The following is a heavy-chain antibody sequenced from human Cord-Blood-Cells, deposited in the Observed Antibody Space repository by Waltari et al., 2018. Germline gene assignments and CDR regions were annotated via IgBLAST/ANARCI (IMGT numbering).Heavy chain of an antibody. CDR1: GGSVRSYY. V-gene: IGHV4-59*02. J-gene: IGHJ5*02. D-gene: IGHD2-15*01. Sequence: QVQLQESGTGLVTLSETLSLTCTVSGGSVRSYYCIWIRQPPGKGREWIGYIYYSGSTNYNPSLKSRVTISVDTSKNQFSLKLSSVTAADTAVYYCARARYCSGGSCYNWFDPWGQGTLVTVSS. CDR2: IYYSGST. CDR3: ARARYCSGGSCYNWFDP.